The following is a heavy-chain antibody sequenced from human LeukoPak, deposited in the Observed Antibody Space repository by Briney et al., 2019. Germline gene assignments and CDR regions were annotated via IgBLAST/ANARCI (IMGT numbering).Heavy chain of an antibody. CDR2: IVVGSDNT. CDR1: GFTFSSST. Sequence: SVKVSCKASGFTFSSSTIQWVRQARGQRLGWMGWIVVGSDNTNYAQNFQERVTITRDMSTSTAYMEVSSLRSEDTAVYYCAADLPGGAMFDPWGQGTLVTVSS. CDR3: AADLPGGAMFDP. D-gene: IGHD3-16*01. J-gene: IGHJ5*02. V-gene: IGHV1-58*02.